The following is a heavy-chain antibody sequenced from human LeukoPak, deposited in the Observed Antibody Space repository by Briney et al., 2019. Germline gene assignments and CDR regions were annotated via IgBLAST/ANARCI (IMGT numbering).Heavy chain of an antibody. D-gene: IGHD2-2*01. CDR2: ISGSGDNT. CDR1: GFTFSSYA. Sequence: GGSLRLSCAASGFTFSSYAMSWVRQAPGKGLEWVSVISGSGDNTYDADPVKGRFTTSRDNSKNTLCLQMNSLRAEDTAVYYCAKYCSSTSCPPRHWGQGTLVTVSS. V-gene: IGHV3-23*01. CDR3: AKYCSSTSCPPRH. J-gene: IGHJ1*01.